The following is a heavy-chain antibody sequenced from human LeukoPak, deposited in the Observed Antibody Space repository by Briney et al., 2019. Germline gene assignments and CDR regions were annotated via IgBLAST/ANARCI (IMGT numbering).Heavy chain of an antibody. CDR3: AGNIAAAGPSPQDY. J-gene: IGHJ4*02. D-gene: IGHD6-13*01. Sequence: SETQSLSCAVYGGSFSGYYWSWIRQPPGKGLEWIGEINHNGSTNYNPAPKSRGSTLVETYPNKFSLKQSCGTTADTAVFYCAGNIAAAGPSPQDYGGQGTLFTVSP. CDR2: INHNGST. CDR1: GGSFSGYY. V-gene: IGHV4-34*01.